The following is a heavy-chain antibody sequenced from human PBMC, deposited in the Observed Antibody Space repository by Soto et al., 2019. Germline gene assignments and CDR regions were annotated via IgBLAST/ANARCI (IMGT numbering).Heavy chain of an antibody. CDR1: GYTFVNYW. CDR2: IYPGDSNA. Sequence: GEALKISCQGSGYTFVNYWIGWVRQMPRKGLEVMGIIYPGDSNARYSPSFQGQVTISVDKSISTAYLHLSSLRASDTAMYYCARIIGYCRNNDCSWTFDIWGQGTMVTVS. J-gene: IGHJ3*02. V-gene: IGHV5-51*01. D-gene: IGHD2-2*03. CDR3: ARIIGYCRNNDCSWTFDI.